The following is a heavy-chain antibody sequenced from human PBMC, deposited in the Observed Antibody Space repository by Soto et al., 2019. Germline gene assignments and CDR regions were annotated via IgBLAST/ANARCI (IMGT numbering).Heavy chain of an antibody. Sequence: ASVKVSCKASGYTFTSYAMHWVRQAPGQRLEWMGWINAGNGNTKYSQKFQGRVTITRDTSASTAYMELSSLRSEDTAVYYCATSIVVFTPLDYWGQATLVTIS. CDR3: ATSIVVFTPLDY. V-gene: IGHV1-3*01. D-gene: IGHD2-21*01. CDR2: INAGNGNT. CDR1: GYTFTSYA. J-gene: IGHJ4*02.